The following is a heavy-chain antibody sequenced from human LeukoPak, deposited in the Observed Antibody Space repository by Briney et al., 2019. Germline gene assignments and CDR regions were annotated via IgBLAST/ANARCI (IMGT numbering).Heavy chain of an antibody. D-gene: IGHD1-7*01. CDR2: ISSNGDST. Sequence: GGSLRLSCAASGFTFSTYSMNWVRQAPGKGLEYVSAISSNGDSTYYANSVKGRFTISRDNSENTLYLQMGSLRTEDIAVYYCTSSPPTGTTWYFDLWGRGTLVTVSS. J-gene: IGHJ2*01. CDR3: TSSPPTGTTWYFDL. V-gene: IGHV3-64*01. CDR1: GFTFSTYS.